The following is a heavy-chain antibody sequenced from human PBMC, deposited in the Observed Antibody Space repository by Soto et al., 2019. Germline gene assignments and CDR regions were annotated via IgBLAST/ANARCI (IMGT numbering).Heavy chain of an antibody. Sequence: SVKVSCKASGGAFSSYAISWVRQAPGQGLEWMGGIIPVFGAANHAQKFQGRVTISADESTRPWKMKLRSLRWDNRDVKYRERGAATKILVFMYDALEIWGKGTMVTVSS. CDR1: GGAFSSYA. V-gene: IGHV1-69*13. CDR3: ERGAATKILVFMYDALEI. J-gene: IGHJ3*02. CDR2: IIPVFGAA. D-gene: IGHD5-12*01.